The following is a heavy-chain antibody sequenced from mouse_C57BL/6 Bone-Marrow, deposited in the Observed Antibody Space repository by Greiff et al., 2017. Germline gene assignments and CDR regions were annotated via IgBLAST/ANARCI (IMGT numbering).Heavy chain of an antibody. CDR2: ISSGGSYT. CDR1: GFTFSSYG. J-gene: IGHJ3*01. CDR3: ARRALRIWFAY. V-gene: IGHV5-6*01. Sequence: EVQLVESGGDLVKPGGSLKLSCAASGFTFSSYGMSWVRQTPDKRLEWVATISSGGSYTYYPDSVKGRFTISRDNAKNTLYLQMSSLKSEDTAMYYGARRALRIWFAYWGQGTLVTVSA. D-gene: IGHD1-1*01.